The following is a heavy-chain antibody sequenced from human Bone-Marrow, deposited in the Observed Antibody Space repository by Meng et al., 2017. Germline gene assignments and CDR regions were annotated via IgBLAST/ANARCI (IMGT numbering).Heavy chain of an antibody. V-gene: IGHV3-43D*03. CDR2: ISWDGGST. CDR3: ANRYFDL. Sequence: VQLVGSGGVVVPAGGFLRFSCAASGFPFHDYAMNWVRQAPGKGLEWVTLISWDGGSTYYADSVKGRFTISRDNSKNSLYLQMNSLRAEDTALYYCANRYFDLWGRGTLVTVSS. J-gene: IGHJ2*01. CDR1: GFPFHDYA.